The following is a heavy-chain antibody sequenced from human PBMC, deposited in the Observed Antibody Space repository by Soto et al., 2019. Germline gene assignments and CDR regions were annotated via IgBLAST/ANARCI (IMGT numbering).Heavy chain of an antibody. CDR2: IIPIFGTA. V-gene: IGHV1-69*13. CDR3: ASSQITIFGVVIKGFDY. J-gene: IGHJ4*02. Sequence: ASVKVSCKASGGTFSSYAISWVRQAPGQGLEWMGGIIPIFGTANYAQKFQGRVTITADESTSTAYMELSSPRSEDTAVYYCASSQITIFGVVIKGFDYWGQGTLVTVSS. D-gene: IGHD3-3*01. CDR1: GGTFSSYA.